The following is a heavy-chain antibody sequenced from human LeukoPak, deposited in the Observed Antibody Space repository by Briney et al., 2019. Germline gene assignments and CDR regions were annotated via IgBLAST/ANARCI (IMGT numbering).Heavy chain of an antibody. CDR2: ISWNSGSI. D-gene: IGHD3-22*01. Sequence: PGRSLRLSCAASGFTFDDYAMHWVRQAPGKGLEWVSGISWNSGSIGYADSVKGRFTISRGNAKNSLYLQMNSLRAEDTALYYCAKDRKRYYDSSGYYYSWGQGTLVTVSS. J-gene: IGHJ4*02. CDR1: GFTFDDYA. V-gene: IGHV3-9*01. CDR3: AKDRKRYYDSSGYYYS.